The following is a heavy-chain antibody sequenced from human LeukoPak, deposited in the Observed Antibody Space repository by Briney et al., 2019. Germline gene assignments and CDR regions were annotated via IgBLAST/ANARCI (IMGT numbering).Heavy chain of an antibody. J-gene: IGHJ4*02. CDR1: GAPISNYY. V-gene: IGHV4-4*07. Sequence: SETLSLTCTVSGAPISNYYWSWIRQTAGKALEWIGRVYTSGSTTYNPSFRSRVTMSVDKSKNELSLKLTSVTAADTAVYYCAGRDYWGQGTLVTVSS. CDR3: AGRDY. CDR2: VYTSGST.